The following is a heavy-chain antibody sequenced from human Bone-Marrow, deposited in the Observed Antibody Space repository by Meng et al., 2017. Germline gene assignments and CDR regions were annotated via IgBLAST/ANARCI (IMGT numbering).Heavy chain of an antibody. D-gene: IGHD3-22*01. CDR1: VNTFISYA. Sequence: SSVNVSCKASVNTFISYAMNWVRQAPGQGLEWMGGIIPIFGTANYAQKFQGRLTITADESTSTAYMELSSLRSEDTAVYYCARNRRYYDSSGYYSTEYFQHWGQGTLVTVSS. CDR3: ARNRRYYDSSGYYSTEYFQH. J-gene: IGHJ1*01. V-gene: IGHV1-69*13. CDR2: IIPIFGTA.